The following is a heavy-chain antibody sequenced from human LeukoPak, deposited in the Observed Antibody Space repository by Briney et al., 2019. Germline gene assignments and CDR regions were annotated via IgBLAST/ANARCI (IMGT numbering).Heavy chain of an antibody. Sequence: GGSLRLSCAASGXSFSGYWMTWVRQAPGKGLEWVAHIKQDGSDKFYVDSVKDRFTISRDNTKNSLYLQMNSLRAEDTAVYYCARGYGWVDYWGQGTLVSVSS. V-gene: IGHV3-7*05. CDR2: IKQDGSDK. J-gene: IGHJ4*02. D-gene: IGHD5-18*01. CDR3: ARGYGWVDY. CDR1: GXSFSGYW.